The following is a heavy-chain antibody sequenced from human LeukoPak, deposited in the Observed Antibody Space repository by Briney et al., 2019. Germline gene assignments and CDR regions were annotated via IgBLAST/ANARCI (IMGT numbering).Heavy chain of an antibody. D-gene: IGHD6-6*01. CDR2: INPSGGST. CDR3: ARFRARQLAKYYFDY. J-gene: IGHJ4*02. CDR1: GYTFTSYY. V-gene: IGHV1-46*01. Sequence: ASVKVSCKASGYTFTSYYMHWVRQAPGQGLEWMGIINPSGGSTSYAQKFQGRVTMTRDTSTSTVHMELSSLRSDDTAVYYCARFRARQLAKYYFDYWGQGTLVTVSS.